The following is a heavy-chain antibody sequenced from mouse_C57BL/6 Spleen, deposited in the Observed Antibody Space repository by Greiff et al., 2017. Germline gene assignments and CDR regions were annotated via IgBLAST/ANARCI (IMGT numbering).Heavy chain of an antibody. D-gene: IGHD3-2*02. CDR3: ARTAQAYLCAY. CDR2: IDPSDSYT. CDR1: GYTFTSYW. J-gene: IGHJ3*01. Sequence: QVQLQQPGAELVRPGTSVKLSCKASGYTFTSYWMHWVKQRPGQGLEWIGVIDPSDSYTNYNQKFKGKATLTVDTSSSTAYMQLSSLTSEDSAVYYCARTAQAYLCAYWGQGTLVTVSA. V-gene: IGHV1-59*01.